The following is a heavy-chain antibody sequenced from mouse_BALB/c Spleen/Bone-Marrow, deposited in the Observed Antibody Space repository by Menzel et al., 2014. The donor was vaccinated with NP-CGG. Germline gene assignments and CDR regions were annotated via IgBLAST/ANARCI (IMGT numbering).Heavy chain of an antibody. J-gene: IGHJ3*01. CDR3: ARQDYAY. V-gene: IGHV5-9-3*01. CDR1: GFTFSSYA. Sequence: EVKLVESGGGLVKPGGSLKLSCAASGFTFSSYAMSWVRQTPEKRLEWVATISSGGSYTYYPDSVKGRFTISRDNAKNPLYLQMSSLRSEDTAMYYCARQDYAYWGQGTLVTVSA. D-gene: IGHD2-4*01. CDR2: ISSGGSYT.